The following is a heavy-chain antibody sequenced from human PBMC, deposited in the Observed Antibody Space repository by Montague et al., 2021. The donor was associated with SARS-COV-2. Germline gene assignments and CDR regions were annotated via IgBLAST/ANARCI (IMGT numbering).Heavy chain of an antibody. CDR3: AHLIRYYDIFTGIPFDY. CDR1: GFSLSTPNVG. V-gene: IGHV2-5*01. Sequence: PALGKPTQTLTLTCTFSGFSLSTPNVGVGWIRQPPGKALEWVAVIYSNDEKRYSPSLRNRLTITKDTAKNQVVLSLTYVDPVDTATYYCAHLIRYYDIFTGIPFDYWGQGSQVTVSS. D-gene: IGHD3-9*01. CDR2: IYSNDEK. J-gene: IGHJ4*02.